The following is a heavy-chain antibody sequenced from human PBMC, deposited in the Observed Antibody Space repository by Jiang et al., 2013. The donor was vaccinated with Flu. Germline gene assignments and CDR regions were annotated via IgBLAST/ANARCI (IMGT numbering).Heavy chain of an antibody. D-gene: IGHD3-3*01. V-gene: IGHV1-3*01. Sequence: KGIITRDTSASTAYMELSSLRSEDTAVYYCARGSDGVTTSFDYWGQGTLVTVSS. CDR3: ARGSDGVTTSFDY. J-gene: IGHJ4*02.